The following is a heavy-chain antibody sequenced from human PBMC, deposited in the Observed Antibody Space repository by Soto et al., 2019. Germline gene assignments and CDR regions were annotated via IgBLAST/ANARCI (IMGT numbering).Heavy chain of an antibody. D-gene: IGHD3-10*01. J-gene: IGHJ4*02. CDR3: AKEAWGYGSGSYSYYFDY. CDR2: ISYDGSNK. Sequence: GSLRLSCAASVFTFSSYGMHWVREAPGKGLEWVAVISYDGSNKYYADSVKGRFTISRDNSKNTLYLQMNSLRAEDTAVYYCAKEAWGYGSGSYSYYFDYWGQGTLVTVSS. CDR1: VFTFSSYG. V-gene: IGHV3-30*18.